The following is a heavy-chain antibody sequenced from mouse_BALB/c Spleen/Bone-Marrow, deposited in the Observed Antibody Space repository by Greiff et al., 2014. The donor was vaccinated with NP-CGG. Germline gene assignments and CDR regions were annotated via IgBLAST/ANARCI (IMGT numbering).Heavy chain of an antibody. J-gene: IGHJ3*01. D-gene: IGHD2-2*01. CDR3: NRGMVTTNAY. V-gene: IGHV14-4*02. Sequence: EVMLVESGAELVRSGASVRLSCTASGFNIKDYYMHWVKQRPELGLEWIGWIDPENGDIVIAPQLQGKATMTADPSSNTAYLQLNSLTSEDTAVYYCNRGMVTTNAYWGRGTLVTVSA. CDR1: GFNIKDYY. CDR2: IDPENGDI.